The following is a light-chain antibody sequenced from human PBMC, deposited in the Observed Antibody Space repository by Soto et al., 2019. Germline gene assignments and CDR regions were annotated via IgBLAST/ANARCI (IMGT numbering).Light chain of an antibody. CDR3: QVWDISSGHVV. J-gene: IGLJ3*02. V-gene: IGLV3-21*01. CDR1: NIGSKS. CDR2: YDS. Sequence: SYELTQPPSVSGAPGKTASVACGGSNIGSKSVHWYQKKSGQAPGLVMYYDSDRPSGIPERFSGSNSGNTATLTISRVEAGDEADYYCQVWDISSGHVVFGGGTKLTVL.